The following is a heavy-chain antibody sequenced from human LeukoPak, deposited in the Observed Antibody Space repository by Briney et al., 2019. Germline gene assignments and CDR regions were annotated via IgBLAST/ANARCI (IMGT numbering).Heavy chain of an antibody. Sequence: ASVKVSCKASGYTFTGYYMHWVRQAPGQGLEWMGWINPNSGGTNYAQKFQGRVTMTRDTSISTAYMELSRLRSDDTAVYYCARDRGGIAAAGMLEGFDSWGQGTLVTVSS. J-gene: IGHJ5*01. CDR3: ARDRGGIAAAGMLEGFDS. CDR1: GYTFTGYY. V-gene: IGHV1-2*02. CDR2: INPNSGGT. D-gene: IGHD6-13*01.